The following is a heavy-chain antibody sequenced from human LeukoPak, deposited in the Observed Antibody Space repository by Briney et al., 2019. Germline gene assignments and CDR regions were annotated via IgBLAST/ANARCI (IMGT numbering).Heavy chain of an antibody. Sequence: ASVKVSCKASGGTFSSYAISWVRQAPGQGLEWMGGIIPIFGTANYAQKFQGRVTITADKSTSTAYMELSSLRSEDTAMYYCARAYMTATRHFDYWGQGTLVTVSS. CDR2: IIPIFGTA. CDR3: ARAYMTATRHFDY. J-gene: IGHJ4*02. D-gene: IGHD2-21*02. V-gene: IGHV1-69*06. CDR1: GGTFSSYA.